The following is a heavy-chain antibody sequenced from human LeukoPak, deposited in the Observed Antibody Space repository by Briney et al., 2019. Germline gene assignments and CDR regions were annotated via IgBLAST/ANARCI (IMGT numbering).Heavy chain of an antibody. J-gene: IGHJ3*02. CDR3: ARGDSSMAFDI. V-gene: IGHV4-34*01. Sequence: SETLSLTCAVYGGSFSGYYWSWIRQPPGKGLEWIGEINHSGSTNYNPSLKSRVTISVDTSKNQFSLKLSSVTAADTAVYYCARGDSSMAFDIWGQGTMVTVSS. CDR2: INHSGST. D-gene: IGHD3-22*01. CDR1: GGSFSGYY.